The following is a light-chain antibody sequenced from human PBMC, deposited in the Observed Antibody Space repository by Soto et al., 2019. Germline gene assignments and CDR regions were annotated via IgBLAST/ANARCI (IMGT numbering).Light chain of an antibody. CDR3: QTWDSDTPSP. CDR1: SGHSNFI. CDR2: LEGGGSY. V-gene: IGLV4-60*03. Sequence: QSVLTQSSSASASLGSSVKLTCTLNSGHSNFIIAWHQQQPGKAPRYLMKLEGGGSYTKGSGVPDRFSGSSSGPDRYLTISNRQSEDEADYYCQTWDSDTPSPFGGGTKLTVL. J-gene: IGLJ2*01.